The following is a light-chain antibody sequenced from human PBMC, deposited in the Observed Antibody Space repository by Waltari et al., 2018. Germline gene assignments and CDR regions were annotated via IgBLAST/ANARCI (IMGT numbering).Light chain of an antibody. CDR3: AAWDDSLTAWL. Sequence: QSGLTQSPSVSGTPGQRFTISCSGSTSNIGSYHVYWYQQLPGAAPKLLIYRNDHRPSGVRDRVSGSKSVTSASLAISGLRSEYEAFYYCAAWDDSLTAWLFGGGTKLTVL. J-gene: IGLJ3*02. V-gene: IGLV1-47*01. CDR2: RND. CDR1: TSNIGSYH.